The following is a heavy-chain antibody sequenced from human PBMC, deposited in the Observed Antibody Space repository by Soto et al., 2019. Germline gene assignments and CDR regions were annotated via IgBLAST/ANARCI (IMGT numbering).Heavy chain of an antibody. V-gene: IGHV1-69*13. CDR2: IIPIFGTA. D-gene: IGHD5-12*01. Sequence: SVKVSCKASGGTFSSYAISWVQQAPGQGLEWMGGIIPIFGTANYAQKFQGRVTITADESTSTAYMELSSLRSEDTAVYYCAKISGYDSYYYYYGMDVWGQGTTVTVSS. J-gene: IGHJ6*02. CDR3: AKISGYDSYYYYYGMDV. CDR1: GGTFSSYA.